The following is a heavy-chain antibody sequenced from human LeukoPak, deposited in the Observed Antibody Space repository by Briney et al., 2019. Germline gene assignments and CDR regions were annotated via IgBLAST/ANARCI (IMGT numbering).Heavy chain of an antibody. J-gene: IGHJ4*02. CDR2: IYSGGST. CDR1: GFTVSSSY. CDR3: ARSHYYYFDY. Sequence: GGSLILSCATSGFTVSSSYMSWVRQAPGKGLEWVSVIYSGGSTYYADSVKGRFTISRDNSKNTLYLQMNSLRAEDTAVYYCARSHYYYFDYWGQGTLVTVSS. V-gene: IGHV3-66*01. D-gene: IGHD2-21*01.